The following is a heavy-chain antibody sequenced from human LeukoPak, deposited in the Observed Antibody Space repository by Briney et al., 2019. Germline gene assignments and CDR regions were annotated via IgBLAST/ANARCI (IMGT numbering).Heavy chain of an antibody. Sequence: GASVKVSCKVSGYTLTELSMHWVRQAPGKGLEWMGGFDPEDGETIYAQKFQGRVTMTEDTSTDTAYMELSSLRSEDTAVYYCATVESRLRYSFVAGPLFDYWGQGTLVTVSS. J-gene: IGHJ4*02. D-gene: IGHD5-18*01. CDR3: ATVESRLRYSFVAGPLFDY. CDR2: FDPEDGET. V-gene: IGHV1-24*01. CDR1: GYTLTELS.